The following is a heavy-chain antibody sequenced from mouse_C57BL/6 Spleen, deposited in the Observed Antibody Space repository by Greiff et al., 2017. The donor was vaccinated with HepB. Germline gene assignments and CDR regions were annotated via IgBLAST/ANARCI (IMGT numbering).Heavy chain of an antibody. CDR2: IHPNSGST. J-gene: IGHJ1*03. D-gene: IGHD1-1*01. CDR1: GYTFTSYW. V-gene: IGHV1-64*01. Sequence: QVQLQQPGAELVKPGASVKLSCKASGYTFTSYWMHWVKQRPGQGLEWIGMIHPNSGSTNYNEKFKSKATLTVDKSSSTAYMQLSSLTSEDSAVYYCARTYYYGSSDGYFDVWGTGTTVTVSS. CDR3: ARTYYYGSSDGYFDV.